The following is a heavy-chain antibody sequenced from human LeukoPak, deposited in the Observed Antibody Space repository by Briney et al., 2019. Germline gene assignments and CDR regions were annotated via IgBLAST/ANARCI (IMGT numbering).Heavy chain of an antibody. CDR1: GASISSFY. V-gene: IGHV4-59*01. J-gene: IGHJ4*02. CDR2: IHYSGTT. CDR3: ARRPGATTFDY. Sequence: SETLSLTCNVYGASISSFYWGWIRQPPGKGPEWIGYIHYSGTTNYNPSLKSRVTMSVDTSKNQFSLQLTSVTAADTALYYCARRPGATTFDYWGQGTLVTVSS. D-gene: IGHD5-12*01.